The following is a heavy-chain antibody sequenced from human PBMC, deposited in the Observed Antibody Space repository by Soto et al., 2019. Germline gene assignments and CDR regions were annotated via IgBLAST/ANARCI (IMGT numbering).Heavy chain of an antibody. CDR1: GFTFSSYA. CDR2: ISYDGSNK. J-gene: IGHJ4*02. Sequence: QVQLVESGGGVVQPGRSLRLSCAASGFTFSSYAMHWVRQAPGKGLEWVAVISYDGSNKYYADSVKGRFTISRDNSKNTLYLQMNSLRAEDTAVYYCARGVRYSSGWHPLDYWGQGTLVTVSS. CDR3: ARGVRYSSGWHPLDY. D-gene: IGHD6-19*01. V-gene: IGHV3-30-3*01.